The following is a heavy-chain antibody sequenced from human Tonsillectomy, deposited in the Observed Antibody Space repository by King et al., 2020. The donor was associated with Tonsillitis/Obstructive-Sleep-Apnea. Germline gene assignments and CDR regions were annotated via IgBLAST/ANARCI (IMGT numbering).Heavy chain of an antibody. V-gene: IGHV3-15*07. CDR3: TTRFSEYCSGGSCYYGVDV. J-gene: IGHJ6*02. CDR2: IKSKSDGGTT. D-gene: IGHD2-15*01. Sequence: VQLVESGGGLVKPGGSLRLSCAASGFTFSKAWMNWVRQAPGKGLEWVGRIKSKSDGGTTGYAAPVKGRFTFSRDDSKNTLYLQMNSLKTEDTAVYYCTTRFSEYCSGGSCYYGVDVWGQGTTVTVSS. CDR1: GFTFSKAW.